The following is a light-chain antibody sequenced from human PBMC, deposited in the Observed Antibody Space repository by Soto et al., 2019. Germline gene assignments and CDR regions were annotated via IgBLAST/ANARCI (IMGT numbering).Light chain of an antibody. CDR2: GAS. V-gene: IGKV3-15*01. CDR3: QQYNNWPLMYT. CDR1: QSVSSN. J-gene: IGKJ2*01. Sequence: EIVMTQSPATLSVSPGERATLSCRARQSVSSNLAWYQQKPGQAPRLLIYGASTRATGIPARFSGSGSGTEFTLTISSLQSEDFAVYYCQQYNNWPLMYTFGQGTKLEIK.